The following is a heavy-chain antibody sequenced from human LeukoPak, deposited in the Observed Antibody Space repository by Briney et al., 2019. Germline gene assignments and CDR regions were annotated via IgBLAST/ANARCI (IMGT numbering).Heavy chain of an antibody. CDR2: IYYSGST. J-gene: IGHJ5*02. CDR3: ARFIAAAGTVGWFDP. Sequence: SETLSLTCTVSGGSISSGSYYWGWIRQPPGKGLEWIGSIYYSGSTYYNPSLKSRVTISVDTSKNQFSLKLSSVTAADTAVYYCARFIAAAGTVGWFDPWGQGTLVTVSS. D-gene: IGHD6-13*01. V-gene: IGHV4-39*07. CDR1: GGSISSGSYY.